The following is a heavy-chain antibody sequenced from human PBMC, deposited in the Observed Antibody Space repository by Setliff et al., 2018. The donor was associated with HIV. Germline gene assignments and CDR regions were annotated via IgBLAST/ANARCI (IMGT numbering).Heavy chain of an antibody. Sequence: GASVKVSCKASGYTFTSYYMHWVRQAPGQGLEWMGIINPSGGSTSYAQKFQGRVTMTTDTSTNMAYMELRSLKFDDTAVYYCVRDGGSTSWNFLYYYGMDVWGQGTTVTVSS. CDR1: GYTFTSYY. V-gene: IGHV1-46*01. D-gene: IGHD2-2*01. CDR2: INPSGGST. CDR3: VRDGGSTSWNFLYYYGMDV. J-gene: IGHJ6*02.